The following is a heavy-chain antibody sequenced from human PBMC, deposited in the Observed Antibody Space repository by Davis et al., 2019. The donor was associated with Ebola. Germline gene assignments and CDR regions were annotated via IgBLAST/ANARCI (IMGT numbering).Heavy chain of an antibody. V-gene: IGHV3-23*01. CDR2: LGTSADA. J-gene: IGHJ3*01. Sequence: GESLKISCAASGFIFSSYVMSWVRQAPGKGLEWVSTLGTSADAYHADSVKGRFTISRDNSKNTLYLQMNGLRVEDTAIYYCVKDTSSIWFDVWGQGTTVTVSS. CDR3: VKDTSSIWFDV. D-gene: IGHD6-13*01. CDR1: GFIFSSYV.